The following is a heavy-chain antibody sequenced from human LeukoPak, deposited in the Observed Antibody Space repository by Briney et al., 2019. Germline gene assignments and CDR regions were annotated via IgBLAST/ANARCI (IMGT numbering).Heavy chain of an antibody. CDR3: ARDLDGSSGCDY. J-gene: IGHJ4*02. Sequence: ASVKVSFKASGYTFTGYFMHWVRQAPGQGLELMGWINPNSGGTNYAQKFQGRVIMTRDTSISTAYIELSRLRSDDTAVYYCARDLDGSSGCDYWGQGTLVTVSS. V-gene: IGHV1-2*02. CDR2: INPNSGGT. CDR1: GYTFTGYF. D-gene: IGHD6-13*01.